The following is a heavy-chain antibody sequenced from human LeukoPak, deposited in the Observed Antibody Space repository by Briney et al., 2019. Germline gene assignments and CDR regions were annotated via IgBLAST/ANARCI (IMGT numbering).Heavy chain of an antibody. J-gene: IGHJ4*02. CDR1: GFTFGSYA. D-gene: IGHD6-13*01. CDR3: AKAQHSSIWGYFDY. V-gene: IGHV3-23*01. Sequence: GGSLRLSCAASGFTFGSYAMSWVRQAPGKGLEWVSTISGSGGSPYYADSVKGRFTISRDNPKNTLYLQMNSLRAEDTAVFYCAKAQHSSIWGYFDYWGQGTLVTVSS. CDR2: ISGSGGSP.